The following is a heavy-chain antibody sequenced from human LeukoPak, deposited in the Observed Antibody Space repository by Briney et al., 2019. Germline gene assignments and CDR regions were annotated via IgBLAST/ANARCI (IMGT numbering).Heavy chain of an antibody. CDR2: ISWNSGSI. D-gene: IGHD1-7*01. J-gene: IGHJ5*02. CDR1: GLTFSNYA. Sequence: PGGSLRLSCAASGLTFSNYAMSWVRQAPGKGLEWVSGISWNSGSIGYADSLKGRFTISRDNARNSLYLQMNSLRAEDTALYYCAKGQFRTTARDWFDPWGQGTLVTVSS. CDR3: AKGQFRTTARDWFDP. V-gene: IGHV3-9*01.